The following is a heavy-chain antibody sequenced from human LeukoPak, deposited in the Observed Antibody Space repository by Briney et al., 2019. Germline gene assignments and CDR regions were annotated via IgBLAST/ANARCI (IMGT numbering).Heavy chain of an antibody. CDR1: GFTFSSYA. CDR2: ISGSGGST. Sequence: PGGSLRLSGAASGFTFSSYAMSGVRQAPGKGLEWVSAISGSGGSTYYADSVKGRFTISRDNSKNTLYLQMNSLRAEDTAVYYCAKDLRYSSGWYPRGYWGQGTLVTVSS. CDR3: AKDLRYSSGWYPRGY. D-gene: IGHD6-19*01. J-gene: IGHJ4*02. V-gene: IGHV3-23*01.